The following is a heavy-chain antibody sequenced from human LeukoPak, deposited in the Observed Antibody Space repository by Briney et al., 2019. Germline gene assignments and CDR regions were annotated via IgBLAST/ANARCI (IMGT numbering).Heavy chain of an antibody. J-gene: IGHJ3*02. CDR1: GFTFSTYS. D-gene: IGHD2/OR15-2a*01. CDR2: ISSSSTYV. CDR3: ARDMRAMSVMTFDI. Sequence: GGSLRLSCAASGFTFSTYSMNWVRQAPGKGLEWVSSISSSSTYVHYTDSVKGRFTISRDNAKNSLYLQVNSLRAEDTALYYCARDMRAMSVMTFDIWGQGTMVTVSS. V-gene: IGHV3-21*04.